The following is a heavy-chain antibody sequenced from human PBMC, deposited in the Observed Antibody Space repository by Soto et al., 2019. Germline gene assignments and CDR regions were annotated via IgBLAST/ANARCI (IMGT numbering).Heavy chain of an antibody. V-gene: IGHV1-69*01. D-gene: IGHD6-13*01. J-gene: IGHJ6*01. CDR3: ARGGDIEAAVAKSEYYYGRDF. CDR1: GGTFSNYA. CDR2: IIPIFGTP. Sequence: QVQLVQSGAEVKKPGSSVKVSCKASGGTFSNYAFSWVRQAPGQGPEWMGGIIPIFGTPNYAQKFQARLTITADDSTSTAYMERSSLRSEDTAVYYCARGGDIEAAVAKSEYYYGRDFWGQGTTVTVSA.